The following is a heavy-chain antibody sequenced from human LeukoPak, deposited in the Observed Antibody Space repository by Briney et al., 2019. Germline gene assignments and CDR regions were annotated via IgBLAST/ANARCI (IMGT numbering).Heavy chain of an antibody. D-gene: IGHD6-13*01. CDR1: GGSISSYY. J-gene: IGHJ4*02. CDR3: AIAAGYSSSWYPY. V-gene: IGHV4-59*01. CDR2: IYYGGST. Sequence: ASETLSLTCTVSGGSISSYYWSWIRQPPGKGLEWIGYIYYGGSTNYNPSLKSRVTISVDTSKNQFSLKLSSVTAADTAVYYCAIAAGYSSSWYPYWGQGTLVTVSS.